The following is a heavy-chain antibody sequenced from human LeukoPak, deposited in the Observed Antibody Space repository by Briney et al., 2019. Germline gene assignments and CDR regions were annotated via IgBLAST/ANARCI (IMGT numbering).Heavy chain of an antibody. D-gene: IGHD1-26*01. Sequence: SETLSLTCAVYGGSFSGYYWSWIRQPPGKGLEWIGEINHSGSTNYDPSLKSRVTISVDTSENQFSLKLSSVTAADTAVYYCARPRRGSYPGFFDYWGQGTLVTVSS. V-gene: IGHV4-34*01. J-gene: IGHJ4*02. CDR2: INHSGST. CDR1: GGSFSGYY. CDR3: ARPRRGSYPGFFDY.